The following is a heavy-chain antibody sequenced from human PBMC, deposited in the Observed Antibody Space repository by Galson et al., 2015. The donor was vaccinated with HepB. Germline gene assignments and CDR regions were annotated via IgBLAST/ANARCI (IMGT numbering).Heavy chain of an antibody. CDR1: GFTFSSYG. J-gene: IGHJ5*02. V-gene: IGHV3-30*18. CDR3: AKWGFCLDS. Sequence: SLRLSCAASGFTFSSYGMHWVRQAPGKGLEWVAVISYDGSNKYYADSVKGRFTISRDNSKNTLYLQMNSLRAEDTAVYYCAKWGFCLDSWGQGTLVTVSS. CDR2: ISYDGSNK. D-gene: IGHD3-3*01.